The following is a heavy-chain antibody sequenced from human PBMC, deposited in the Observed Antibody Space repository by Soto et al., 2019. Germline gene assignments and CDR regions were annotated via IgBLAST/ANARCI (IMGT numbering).Heavy chain of an antibody. V-gene: IGHV3-53*01. D-gene: IGHD2-2*02. CDR1: GFTVSSNY. J-gene: IGHJ3*02. CDR2: IYSGGST. Sequence: GGSLRLSCAASGFTVSSNYMSWVRQAPGKGLEWVSVIYSGGSTYYADSVKGRFTISRDNSKNTLYLQMNSLRAEDTAVYYCASAGYCSSNSCYTDDAFDIWGQGTMVTVSS. CDR3: ASAGYCSSNSCYTDDAFDI.